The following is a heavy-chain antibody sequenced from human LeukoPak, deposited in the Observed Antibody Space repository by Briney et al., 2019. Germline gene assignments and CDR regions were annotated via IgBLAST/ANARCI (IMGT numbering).Heavy chain of an antibody. D-gene: IGHD5-12*01. Sequence: PGRSLRLSCAASGFTFSSYGMHWVRQAPGKGLEWVAVISYDGSNKYYADSVKGRFTISRDNSKNTLYLQMNSLRAEDTAVYYCAKALVADFFDYWGQGTLVTVSS. V-gene: IGHV3-30*18. CDR3: AKALVADFFDY. J-gene: IGHJ4*02. CDR2: ISYDGSNK. CDR1: GFTFSSYG.